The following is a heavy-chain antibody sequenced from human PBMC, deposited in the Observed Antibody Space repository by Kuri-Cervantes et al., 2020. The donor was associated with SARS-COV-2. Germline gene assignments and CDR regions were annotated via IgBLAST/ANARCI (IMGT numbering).Heavy chain of an antibody. CDR3: TTDQVAGSYCSSTSCYEDY. CDR2: IRYDGSNK. Sequence: GGSLRLSCAASGFIFSNYGMHWVRQAPGKGLEWVAFIRYDGSNKYYADSVKGRFTISRDNSKNTLYLQMNSLKTEDTAVYYCTTDQVAGSYCSSTSCYEDYWGQGTLVTVSS. V-gene: IGHV3-30*02. J-gene: IGHJ4*02. CDR1: GFIFSNYG. D-gene: IGHD2-2*01.